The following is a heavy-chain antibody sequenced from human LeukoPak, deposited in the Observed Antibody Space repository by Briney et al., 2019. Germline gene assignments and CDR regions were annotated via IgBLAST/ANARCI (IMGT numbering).Heavy chain of an antibody. CDR1: GDFISSGDYY. J-gene: IGHJ5*02. CDR3: ARVLAYCGADCYSRCFDP. D-gene: IGHD2-21*02. Sequence: SETLSLTCTVSGDFISSGDYYWAWIREPPGKGLEWFGYIYRSRSGYYHPPIKSRFTMSVDTSKTQFSLTLNSVTAADTAVYYCARVLAYCGADCYSRCFDPWGQGTLVTVSS. V-gene: IGHV4-30-4*08. CDR2: IYRSRSG.